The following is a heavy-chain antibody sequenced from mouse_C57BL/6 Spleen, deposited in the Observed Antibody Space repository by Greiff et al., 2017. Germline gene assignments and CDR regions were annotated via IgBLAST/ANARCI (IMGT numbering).Heavy chain of an antibody. CDR3: ASSPGSTMVKGYAMDY. CDR1: GFNIKNTY. J-gene: IGHJ4*01. V-gene: IGHV14-3*01. Sequence: VQLQQSVAELVRPGASVKLSCTASGFNIKNTYMHWVKQRPEQGLEWIGRIDPANGNTKYAPTFQGKATITADTSSNTAYLQLSSLTSEDTAIYSWASSPGSTMVKGYAMDYWGQGTSVTVSS. D-gene: IGHD2-2*01. CDR2: IDPANGNT.